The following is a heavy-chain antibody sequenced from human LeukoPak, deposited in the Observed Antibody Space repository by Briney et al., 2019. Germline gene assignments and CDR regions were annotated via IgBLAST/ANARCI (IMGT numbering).Heavy chain of an antibody. Sequence: PGGSLRLSCAASGFTFSSYSMNWVRQAPGKGLEWVSLISGDGGSTYYADSVKGRFTISRDNSKNSLYLQMNSLRTEDTALYYCAKGMRDYVWGTQDYWGQGTLVTVSS. V-gene: IGHV3-43*02. J-gene: IGHJ4*02. D-gene: IGHD3-16*01. CDR1: GFTFSSYS. CDR3: AKGMRDYVWGTQDY. CDR2: ISGDGGST.